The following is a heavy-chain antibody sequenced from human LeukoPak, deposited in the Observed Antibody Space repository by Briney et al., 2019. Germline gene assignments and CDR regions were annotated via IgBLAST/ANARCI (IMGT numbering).Heavy chain of an antibody. CDR1: GGSISSSSLY. Sequence: SETLSLTCTLSGGSISSSSLYWDWIRQPPGKGLEWIGTVYYSGSTYYNPSLKSRVTISVDTSKNQFSLKLSSVTAADTAVYYCARNASSLGAGAFDIWGQGTMVTVSS. J-gene: IGHJ3*02. D-gene: IGHD2-2*01. CDR3: ARNASSLGAGAFDI. CDR2: VYYSGST. V-gene: IGHV4-39*01.